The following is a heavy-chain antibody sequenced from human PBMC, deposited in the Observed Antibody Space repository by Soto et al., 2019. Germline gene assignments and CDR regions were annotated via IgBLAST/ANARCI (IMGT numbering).Heavy chain of an antibody. J-gene: IGHJ6*02. D-gene: IGHD4-17*01. Sequence: VQLLESGGGLVQPGGSLRLSCAASGFTFSSYAMTWVRQPPGMGLEWVSAISGSGGSTYYADSVKGRFTISRDNSKNTLYLKMNRLRADDTAVYYCAKVVPYGDKRQYYYYYNAMDVWGQGTAVTVSS. CDR1: GFTFSSYA. V-gene: IGHV3-23*01. CDR2: ISGSGGST. CDR3: AKVVPYGDKRQYYYYYNAMDV.